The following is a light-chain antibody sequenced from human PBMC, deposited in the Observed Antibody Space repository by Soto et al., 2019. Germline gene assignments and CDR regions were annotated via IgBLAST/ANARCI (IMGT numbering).Light chain of an antibody. Sequence: EIVLTQSPATLSLSPGARATLTCRASQSVSNFLAWYQNKPGQAPRLLXYDASIRAAGVPARFSGSGSGTDFSLTISSLEPEDFAIYYCQQRSIWPPWTFGQGTKVDIK. CDR1: QSVSNF. CDR3: QQRSIWPPWT. CDR2: DAS. J-gene: IGKJ1*01. V-gene: IGKV3-11*01.